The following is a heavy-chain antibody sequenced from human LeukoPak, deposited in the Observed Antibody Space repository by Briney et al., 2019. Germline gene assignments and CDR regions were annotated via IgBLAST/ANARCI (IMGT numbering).Heavy chain of an antibody. Sequence: SETLSLTCSVSGASISSYYWSWIRQPPGQGLEWIGYLFHSGSTNYNPSLKGRVTISVDTSKNQFSLQLNSVTAADTAVYHCARAGASYSFDYWGQGTLVTVSS. CDR2: LFHSGST. CDR1: GASISSYY. D-gene: IGHD2-21*01. CDR3: ARAGASYSFDY. J-gene: IGHJ4*02. V-gene: IGHV4-59*01.